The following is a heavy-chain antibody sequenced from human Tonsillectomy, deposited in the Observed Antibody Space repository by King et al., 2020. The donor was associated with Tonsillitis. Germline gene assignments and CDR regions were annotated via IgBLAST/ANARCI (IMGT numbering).Heavy chain of an antibody. D-gene: IGHD3-16*01. CDR2: IYIGDSDA. Sequence: QLVQSGAEVKKRGESLKISCKGSGYSFTHSWIGWVRQMPGKGLEWMGIIYIGDSDARYSPSFQGHVTISADKSISTAYLQWSSLKASDTAMYYCVRTSLGVWFDPWGQGTLVTVSS. CDR3: VRTSLGVWFDP. V-gene: IGHV5-51*01. J-gene: IGHJ5*02. CDR1: GYSFTHSW.